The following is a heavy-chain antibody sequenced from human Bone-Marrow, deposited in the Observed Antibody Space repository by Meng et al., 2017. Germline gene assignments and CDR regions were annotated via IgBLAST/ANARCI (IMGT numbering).Heavy chain of an antibody. Sequence: QVQLQQWGAGLLKPSETLSLTCAVLGGSFSGNYWSWIRQPPGKGLEWIGEINGSGSTYYNPSLKSRITISIDTSKNQFSLKLSSVTAADTAVYYCARPETGDYFDYWGPGTLVTVSS. CDR1: GGSFSGNY. CDR2: INGSGST. CDR3: ARPETGDYFDY. V-gene: IGHV4-34*01. J-gene: IGHJ4*02. D-gene: IGHD3-10*01.